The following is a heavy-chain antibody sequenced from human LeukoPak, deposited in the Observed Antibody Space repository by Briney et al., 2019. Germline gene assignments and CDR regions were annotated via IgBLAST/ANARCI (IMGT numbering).Heavy chain of an antibody. CDR3: ARMGLEGDAFDI. CDR2: LYHSGST. Sequence: SETLSLTCTVSGYSISSGYYWDWIRQPPGKGLEWIGTLYHSGSTNYNPSLKSRVTISVDKSKNQFSLKLSSVTAADTAVYYCARMGLEGDAFDIWGQGTMVTVSS. V-gene: IGHV4-38-2*02. CDR1: GYSISSGYY. D-gene: IGHD5-24*01. J-gene: IGHJ3*02.